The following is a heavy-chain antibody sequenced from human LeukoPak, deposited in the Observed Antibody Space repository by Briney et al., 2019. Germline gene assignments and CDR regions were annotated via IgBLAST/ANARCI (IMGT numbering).Heavy chain of an antibody. Sequence: HPGGSLRLSCAASGFTFSSYAMSWVRQAPGMGREWVSAISGGGGGTYYADSVKGRFTISRDNSKNTLYLQMNSLRAEDTAVYYCAKDHWGAAGDWGQGTLVTVSS. CDR3: AKDHWGAAGD. D-gene: IGHD6-13*01. CDR2: ISGGGGGT. CDR1: GFTFSSYA. J-gene: IGHJ4*02. V-gene: IGHV3-23*01.